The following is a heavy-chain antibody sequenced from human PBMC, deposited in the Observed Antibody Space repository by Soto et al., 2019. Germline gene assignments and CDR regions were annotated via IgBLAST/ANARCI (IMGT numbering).Heavy chain of an antibody. D-gene: IGHD2-2*01. Sequence: EVQLVESGGGLVQSGGSLRLSCAASGFTFSSYWMSWARQGPGKGPEWVANIKQDGSEKYYVDSVKGRFTISRDNAKNSLYLQMTSLRAEDTAVYHCAKSLSAIPGDSWGQGTLVTVSS. CDR2: IKQDGSEK. CDR3: AKSLSAIPGDS. J-gene: IGHJ4*02. CDR1: GFTFSSYW. V-gene: IGHV3-7*05.